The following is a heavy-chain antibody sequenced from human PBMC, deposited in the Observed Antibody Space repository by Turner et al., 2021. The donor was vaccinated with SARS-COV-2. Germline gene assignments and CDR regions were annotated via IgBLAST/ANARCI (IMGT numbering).Heavy chain of an antibody. D-gene: IGHD1-26*01. CDR1: VGSISSSTYF. J-gene: IGHJ4*02. Sequence: QLQLQDSVPGQVRASQPLSLTCNFSVGSISSSTYFWGCIRHSPGKSLDWIGSIRWRDTTYYNPSINGRVTISLDTSKNEFSMNLRSLNAADAAVYYCARRPGSYSGFDFWGQGLPVTVSS. CDR2: IRWRDTT. V-gene: IGHV4-39*01. CDR3: ARRPGSYSGFDF.